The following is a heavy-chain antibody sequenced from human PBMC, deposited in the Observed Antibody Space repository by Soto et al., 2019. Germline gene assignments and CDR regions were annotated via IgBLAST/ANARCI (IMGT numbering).Heavy chain of an antibody. CDR2: IYSGETT. J-gene: IGHJ4*02. V-gene: IGHV3-53*01. CDR1: GFTVSGNY. CDR3: TRDGRGLGRLSLFEY. D-gene: IGHD2-21*02. Sequence: GVSLRLSCAASGFTVSGNYMNWVCQTPGKGLEWVASIYSGETTYYADSVRGRFTISSDKSKNTLYFQLSSLRIEDTAVYYCTRDGRGLGRLSLFEYWGQGFLVTVSS.